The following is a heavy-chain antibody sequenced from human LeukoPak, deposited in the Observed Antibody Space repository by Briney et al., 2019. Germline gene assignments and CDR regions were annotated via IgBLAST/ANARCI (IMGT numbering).Heavy chain of an antibody. V-gene: IGHV4-34*01. J-gene: IGHJ4*02. CDR1: GGSFSGYY. CDR3: ARGKGQWLPFRY. CDR2: INHSGST. D-gene: IGHD6-19*01. Sequence: SETLSLTCAVYGGSFSGYYWSWIRQPPGKGLEWIGEINHSGSTNYNPSLKSRVTTSVDTSKNQFSLKLSSVTAADTAVYYCARGKGQWLPFRYWGQGTLVTVSS.